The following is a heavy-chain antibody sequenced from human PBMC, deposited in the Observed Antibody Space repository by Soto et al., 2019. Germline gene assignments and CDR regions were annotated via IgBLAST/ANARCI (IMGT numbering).Heavy chain of an antibody. D-gene: IGHD5-12*01. J-gene: IGHJ3*02. CDR2: IYPGDSDS. CDR3: ARSRVSTPRLEDPFDI. CDR1: GYSFPTYW. V-gene: IGHV5-51*01. Sequence: GESLKISCKGSGYSFPTYWLAWVRQTPGRGLEYMGIIYPGDSDSRYSPAFQGQVTISADKSINTAYLQWTSLKASDTAIYYCARSRVSTPRLEDPFDIWGQGXMVTV.